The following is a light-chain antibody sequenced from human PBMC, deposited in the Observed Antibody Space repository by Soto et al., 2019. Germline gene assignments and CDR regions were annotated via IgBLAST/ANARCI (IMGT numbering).Light chain of an antibody. CDR2: GSS. J-gene: IGKJ1*01. V-gene: IGKV3-20*01. CDR1: QSVSSTY. CDR3: QQYGDSPPT. Sequence: EIVLTQSPGTLSLSPGERATLSCRASQSVSSTYLAWYQHIPGQAPRLLIYGSSTRATGVPDRFSGSGSGTDFPLTITRLEPEDFAVYFCQQYGDSPPTFGQGTKVEIK.